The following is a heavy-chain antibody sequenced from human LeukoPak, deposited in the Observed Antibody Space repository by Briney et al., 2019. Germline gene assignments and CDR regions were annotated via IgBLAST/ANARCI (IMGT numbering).Heavy chain of an antibody. CDR2: FDPEDGET. D-gene: IGHD3-10*01. V-gene: IGHV1-24*01. CDR3: ATGMYHYDSGSYYKTTFFVY. Sequence: ASVKVSCKVSGYTLTELSMHWVRQAPGKGLEWMGGFDPEDGETIYAQKFQGRVTMTEDRSTDTAYMELSSLRSEDTAVYYCATGMYHYDSGSYYKTTFFVYWGQGSLVIVSS. J-gene: IGHJ4*02. CDR1: GYTLTELS.